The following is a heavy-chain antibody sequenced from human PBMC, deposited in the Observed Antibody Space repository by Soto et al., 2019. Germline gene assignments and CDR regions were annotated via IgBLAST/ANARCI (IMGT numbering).Heavy chain of an antibody. V-gene: IGHV4-39*01. D-gene: IGHD5-18*01. J-gene: IGHJ4*02. CDR2: IYYSGST. CDR1: GGSISSSSYY. CDR3: ARRDLDTAMAPLTVSDY. Sequence: QLQLQESGPGLVKPSETLSLTCTVSGGSISSSSYYWGWIRQPPGKGLEWIGSIYYSGSTYYNPSLKSRVTISVDTSKNQFSLKLSSVTAADTAVYYCARRDLDTAMAPLTVSDYWGQGTLVTVSS.